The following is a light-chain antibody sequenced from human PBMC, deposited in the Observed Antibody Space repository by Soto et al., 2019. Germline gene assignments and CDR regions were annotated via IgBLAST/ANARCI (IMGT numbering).Light chain of an antibody. V-gene: IGKV3-20*01. CDR1: QSVSSSY. CDR2: GAS. J-gene: IGKJ2*01. Sequence: EIVLTQSPGTLSLSPGERATLSCRASQSVSSSYLAWYQQKPGQAPRLLIYGASSRATGIPDRFSGSGSETDFTLTISRLEPEDVAVYYCQKYGSSLYTFGQGTKLEIK. CDR3: QKYGSSLYT.